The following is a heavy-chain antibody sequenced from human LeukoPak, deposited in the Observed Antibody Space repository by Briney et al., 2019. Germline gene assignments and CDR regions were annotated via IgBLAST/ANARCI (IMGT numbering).Heavy chain of an antibody. Sequence: PGGSLRLSCAASGFTFNSYAMHWVRQAPGKGLEWVAVISYDGSNKYYADSVKGRFTISRDNSKNTLYLQMNSLRAEDTAVYYCASKRWLQLPRAFDIWGQGTMVTVSS. CDR1: GFTFNSYA. J-gene: IGHJ3*02. CDR2: ISYDGSNK. V-gene: IGHV3-30-3*01. CDR3: ASKRWLQLPRAFDI. D-gene: IGHD5-24*01.